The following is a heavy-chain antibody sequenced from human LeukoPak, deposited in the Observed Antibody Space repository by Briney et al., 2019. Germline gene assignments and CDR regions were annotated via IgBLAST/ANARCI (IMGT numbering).Heavy chain of an antibody. J-gene: IGHJ4*02. V-gene: IGHV1-46*01. CDR3: ATDRLNYYDSSGYYLD. CDR1: GYTFTSYY. D-gene: IGHD3-22*01. CDR2: INPSGGST. Sequence: ASVKVSCKASGYTFTSYYMHWVRQAPGQGLEWMGIINPSGGSTSYAQKFQGGVTMTRDTSTSTVYMELSSLRSEDTAVYYCATDRLNYYDSSGYYLDWGQGTLVTVSS.